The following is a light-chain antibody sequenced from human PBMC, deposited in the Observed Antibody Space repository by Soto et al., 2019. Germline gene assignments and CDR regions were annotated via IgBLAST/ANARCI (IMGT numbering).Light chain of an antibody. CDR2: SND. CDR3: AAWDASLNGWV. J-gene: IGLJ3*02. Sequence: QSVLTQAPSASGTPGQRVTISCSGSSSNIGSNTVSWYQQVPGTAPKLLIYSNDQRPSGVPDRFSCSKSGTSASLAIGGLQYEDEADDYCAAWDASLNGWVFGGGTKLTVL. CDR1: SSNIGSNT. V-gene: IGLV1-44*01.